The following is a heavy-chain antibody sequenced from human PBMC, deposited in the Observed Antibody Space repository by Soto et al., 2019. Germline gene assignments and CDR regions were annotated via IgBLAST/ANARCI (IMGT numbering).Heavy chain of an antibody. Sequence: EVQLLESGGGLVQPGGSLRLSCAASGFTFSSYAMRWVRQAPGKGLEWVSAISGSSGSTFYADSVKGRFTISRDNSKNTLYLQMNSLRAEDTAVYYCAKGRGLFPLNWFDPWGQGTLVTVSS. CDR3: AKGRGLFPLNWFDP. D-gene: IGHD3-10*01. CDR2: ISGSSGST. CDR1: GFTFSSYA. V-gene: IGHV3-23*01. J-gene: IGHJ5*02.